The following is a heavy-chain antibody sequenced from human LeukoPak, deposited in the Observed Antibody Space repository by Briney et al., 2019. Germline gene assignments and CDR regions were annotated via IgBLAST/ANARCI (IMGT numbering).Heavy chain of an antibody. Sequence: GGSLRLSCVASGFTVSSNYMSWVRQAPGKGLEWVSVIYNDGSSYYADSVKGRFTISRDNSKNTLYLQMNSLRAEDTAVYYCARDRPFGGVLDFDYWGQGALVTVSS. V-gene: IGHV3-66*01. CDR2: IYNDGSS. D-gene: IGHD3-16*01. CDR3: ARDRPFGGVLDFDY. J-gene: IGHJ4*02. CDR1: GFTVSSNY.